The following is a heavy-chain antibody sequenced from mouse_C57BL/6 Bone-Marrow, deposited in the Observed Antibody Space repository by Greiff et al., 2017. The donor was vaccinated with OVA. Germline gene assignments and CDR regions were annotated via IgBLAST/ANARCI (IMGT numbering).Heavy chain of an antibody. J-gene: IGHJ1*03. CDR2: IDPSDSYT. V-gene: IGHV1-69*01. CDR3: ARCHYYYGYWYFDV. Sequence: QVQLQQPGAELVMPGASVKLSCKASGYTFTSYWMHWVKQRPGQGLEWIGEIDPSDSYTNYNQKFKGKSTLTVDKSSSTAYMQLSSLTSEDSAVYYCARCHYYYGYWYFDVWGTGTTVTVSS. D-gene: IGHD1-1*01. CDR1: GYTFTSYW.